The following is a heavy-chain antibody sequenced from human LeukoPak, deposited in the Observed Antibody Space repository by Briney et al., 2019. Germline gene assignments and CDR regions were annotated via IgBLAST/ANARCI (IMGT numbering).Heavy chain of an antibody. CDR1: GFTFSSYS. D-gene: IGHD6-13*01. Sequence: GGSLRLSCAASGFTFSSYSMNWVRQAPGKGLEWVSSISSSSSHIYYADSVKGRFTISRDNAKNLLYLQMNSLRAEDTAVYYCARAPAAGTWWFDPWGQGTLVTVSS. J-gene: IGHJ5*02. CDR2: ISSSSSHI. V-gene: IGHV3-21*01. CDR3: ARAPAAGTWWFDP.